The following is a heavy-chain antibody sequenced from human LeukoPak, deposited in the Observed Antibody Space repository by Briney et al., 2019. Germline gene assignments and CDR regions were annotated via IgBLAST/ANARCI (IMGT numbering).Heavy chain of an antibody. CDR2: IYHSGST. Sequence: PSETLSLTCAVSGGSISSGGYSWSWIRQPPGKGLERIGYIYHSGSTYYNPSLKSRVTISVDRSKNQFSLKLSSVTAADTAVYYCASSVVPAAIPYYYYYGMDVWGQGTTVTVSS. J-gene: IGHJ6*02. CDR3: ASSVVPAAIPYYYYYGMDV. V-gene: IGHV4-30-2*01. D-gene: IGHD2-2*01. CDR1: GGSISSGGYS.